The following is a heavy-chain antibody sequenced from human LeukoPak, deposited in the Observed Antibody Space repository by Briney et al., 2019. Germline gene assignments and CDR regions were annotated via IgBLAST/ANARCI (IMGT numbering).Heavy chain of an antibody. V-gene: IGHV3-21*04. D-gene: IGHD6-13*01. Sequence: GGSLRLSCAASGFTFSSYSMNWVRQAPGKGLEWVASISSSSSYIYYADSVKGRFTISRDKAKNSLYLQMNSLRAEDTAVYYCARASGTIAAAGTWNYYGMDVWGQGTTVTVYS. J-gene: IGHJ6*02. CDR2: ISSSSSYI. CDR3: ARASGTIAAAGTWNYYGMDV. CDR1: GFTFSSYS.